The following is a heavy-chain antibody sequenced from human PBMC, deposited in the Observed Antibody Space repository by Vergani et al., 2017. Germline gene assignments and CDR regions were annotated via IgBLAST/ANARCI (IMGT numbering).Heavy chain of an antibody. CDR1: GYTFTDYY. Sequence: QVQLVQSGAAVKKPGASVKVSCKASGYTFTDYYMHWVRQAPGQGLEWMGWINPHNGVTNYAQKFQGRVTMTRDTSISTASMELNRLRSDDTAVYYCARVAFTALALVSFDYWGQGTLVIVSS. D-gene: IGHD5-18*01. J-gene: IGHJ4*02. V-gene: IGHV1-2*02. CDR3: ARVAFTALALVSFDY. CDR2: INPHNGVT.